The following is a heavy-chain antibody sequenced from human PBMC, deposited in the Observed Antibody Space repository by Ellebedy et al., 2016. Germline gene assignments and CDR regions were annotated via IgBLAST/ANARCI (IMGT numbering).Heavy chain of an antibody. CDR3: TRGISPDY. V-gene: IGHV3-15*01. J-gene: IGHJ4*02. CDR1: GFTFSNAW. CDR2: IKGKTDGGTT. Sequence: GGSLRLXXAASGFTFSNAWMSWVRQAPGKGLEWVGRIKGKTDGGTTDYAGPVKGRFTISRDDSKSIAYLQMSSLKTEDTAVYFCTRGISPDYWGQGTLVTVSS.